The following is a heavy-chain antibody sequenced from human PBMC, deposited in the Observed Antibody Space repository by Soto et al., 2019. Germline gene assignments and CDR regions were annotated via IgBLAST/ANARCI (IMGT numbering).Heavy chain of an antibody. J-gene: IGHJ4*02. D-gene: IGHD2-15*01. CDR1: GYTFSDYT. CDR3: AKEGLPHFSDRPEGIDV. CDR2: TNAGNGNT. Sequence: QVHLVQSGPEVKKPWASVKVSCKASGYTFSDYTIHWMRQAPGHRREWMGRTNAGNGNTRDSEKFQGRVTITRDSSASTVFMELSSLRSEDTAIYYCAKEGLPHFSDRPEGIDVWGQGTLVTVSS. V-gene: IGHV1-3*01.